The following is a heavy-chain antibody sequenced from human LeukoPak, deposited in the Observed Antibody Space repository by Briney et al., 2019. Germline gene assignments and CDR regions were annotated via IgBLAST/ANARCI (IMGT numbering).Heavy chain of an antibody. Sequence: GASVKVSCKASGYTFTVYYMHWVRQAPGQGLEWMGWINPNSGGTNYAQKFQGRVTMTRDTSISTAYMELSRLRSDDTAVYYCARGQGSLYDSSLPLGYWGQGTLVTVSS. D-gene: IGHD3-22*01. CDR2: INPNSGGT. V-gene: IGHV1-2*02. CDR3: ARGQGSLYDSSLPLGY. CDR1: GYTFTVYY. J-gene: IGHJ4*02.